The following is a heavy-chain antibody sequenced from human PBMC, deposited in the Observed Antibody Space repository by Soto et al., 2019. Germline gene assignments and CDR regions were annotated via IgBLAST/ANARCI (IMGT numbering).Heavy chain of an antibody. D-gene: IGHD6-19*01. Sequence: QVQLVQSGAEVKKPGSSVKVSCKASGGTFSSYAITWVLQAPGHGIQWLGGINPIFGTANYAQKFQGRVTITADESTSTAYMGLSGLRSEDTAVYYCASLGVDSSGWNWFDPWGQGTLVTVAS. CDR1: GGTFSSYA. J-gene: IGHJ5*02. CDR2: INPIFGTA. V-gene: IGHV1-69*01. CDR3: ASLGVDSSGWNWFDP.